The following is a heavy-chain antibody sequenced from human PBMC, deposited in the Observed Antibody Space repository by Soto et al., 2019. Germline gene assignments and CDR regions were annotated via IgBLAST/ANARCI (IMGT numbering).Heavy chain of an antibody. CDR2: TYYRSKWYN. Sequence: KQSQTLSLTCAISGDSVSSNSAAWNWIRQSPSRGLEWLGRTYYRSKWYNDYAVSVKSRITINPDTSKNQFSLQLNSVTPEDTAVYYCARDRGDQQQLVQDYYYYMDVWGKGTTVTVSS. CDR1: GDSVSSNSAA. D-gene: IGHD6-13*01. V-gene: IGHV6-1*01. CDR3: ARDRGDQQQLVQDYYYYMDV. J-gene: IGHJ6*03.